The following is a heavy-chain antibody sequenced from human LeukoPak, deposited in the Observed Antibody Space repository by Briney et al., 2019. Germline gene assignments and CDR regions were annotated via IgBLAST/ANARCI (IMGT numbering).Heavy chain of an antibody. V-gene: IGHV1-18*01. CDR3: ARDQGNGYLGDY. Sequence: ASVKVSCKASGYTFIRYGFSWVRQAPGQGLEWMGWISAYNGDTNYAQKVQGRVTMTTDTSTTTAYVELRSLRSDDTAVYYCARDQGNGYLGDYWGQGTLVTVSS. CDR2: ISAYNGDT. CDR1: GYTFIRYG. D-gene: IGHD3-22*01. J-gene: IGHJ4*02.